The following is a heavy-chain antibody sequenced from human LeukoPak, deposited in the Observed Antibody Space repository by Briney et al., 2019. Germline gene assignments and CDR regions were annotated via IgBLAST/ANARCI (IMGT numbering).Heavy chain of an antibody. V-gene: IGHV3-64*01. J-gene: IGHJ3*02. CDR1: GFTFSSYA. D-gene: IGHD3-22*01. CDR3: ARVSADSSGYLIGLMCDAFDI. CDR2: ISSNGGST. Sequence: GGSLRLSCAASGFTFSSYAMHWVRQAPGKGLEYVSAISSNGGSTYYANSVKGRFTISRDNSKNTLYLQMGSLRAEDMAVYYCARVSADSSGYLIGLMCDAFDIWGQGTMVTVSS.